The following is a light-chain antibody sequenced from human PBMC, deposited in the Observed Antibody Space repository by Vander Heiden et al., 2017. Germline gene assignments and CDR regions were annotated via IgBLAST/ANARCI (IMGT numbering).Light chain of an antibody. CDR3: CSYAGSSSVI. CDR1: SSDVGSYNL. Sequence: QSALTQPASVSGSPGQSLTISCTGTSSDVGSYNLVSWYQQHPGKAPKLMIYEVSKRPSGVSNRFSGSKSGNTASLTISGLQADDEADYYCCSYAGSSSVIFGGGTKVTVL. CDR2: EVS. V-gene: IGLV2-23*02. J-gene: IGLJ2*01.